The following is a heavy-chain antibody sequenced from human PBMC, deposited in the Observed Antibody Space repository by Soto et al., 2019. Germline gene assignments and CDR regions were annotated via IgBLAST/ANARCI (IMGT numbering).Heavy chain of an antibody. Sequence: GSLRLSCAASGFTFSSYAMSWVRQAPGKGLEWASAISGSGGSTYYADSVKGRFTISRDNSKNTLYLQMNSLRAEDTAVYYCAKRYCSSALCENFDYWGQGTLVTVSS. CDR3: AKRYCSSALCENFDY. CDR2: ISGSGGST. D-gene: IGHD2-2*01. V-gene: IGHV3-23*01. CDR1: GFTFSSYA. J-gene: IGHJ4*02.